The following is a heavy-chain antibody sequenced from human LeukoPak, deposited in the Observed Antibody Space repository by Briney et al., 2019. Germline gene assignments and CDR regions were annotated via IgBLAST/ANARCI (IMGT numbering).Heavy chain of an antibody. J-gene: IGHJ4*02. D-gene: IGHD2-15*01. CDR2: INPNSGGT. CDR3: ATDLCSGGSCYYYY. V-gene: IGHV1-2*02. CDR1: GYTFTGYY. Sequence: ASVKVSCKASGYTFTGYYMHWVRQAPGQGLEWMGWINPNSGGTNYAQKFQGRVTMTRDTSISTAYMELSRLRSDDTAVYYCATDLCSGGSCYYYYWGQGTLVTVSS.